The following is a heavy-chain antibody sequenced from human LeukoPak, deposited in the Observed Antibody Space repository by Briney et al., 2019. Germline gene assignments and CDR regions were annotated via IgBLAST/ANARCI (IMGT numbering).Heavy chain of an antibody. J-gene: IGHJ4*02. V-gene: IGHV4-59*08. Sequence: PSETLSLTCTVSGGSNSSYYWSWIRQPPGKGLEWIGYIYYSGNTDSNPPLKSRATISVDTSKNQFSLKLSSVTAADTAVYYCARTYCSGGSCHFDYWGQGTLVTVSS. CDR1: GGSNSSYY. CDR3: ARTYCSGGSCHFDY. D-gene: IGHD2-15*01. CDR2: IYYSGNT.